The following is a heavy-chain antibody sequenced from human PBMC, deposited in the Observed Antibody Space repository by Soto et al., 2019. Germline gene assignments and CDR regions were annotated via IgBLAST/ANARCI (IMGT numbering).Heavy chain of an antibody. J-gene: IGHJ5*02. D-gene: IGHD2-2*01. CDR1: GFTFTSSA. CDR3: ARLGDCSSTSCYTPPFDP. Sequence: SVKVSCKASGFTFTSSAMQWVRQARGQRLEWIGLISVGSGNTNYAQKFQERVTMTRDMSTSTVYMELSSLRSEDTAVYYCARLGDCSSTSCYTPPFDPWGQGTLVTVSS. CDR2: ISVGSGNT. V-gene: IGHV1-58*02.